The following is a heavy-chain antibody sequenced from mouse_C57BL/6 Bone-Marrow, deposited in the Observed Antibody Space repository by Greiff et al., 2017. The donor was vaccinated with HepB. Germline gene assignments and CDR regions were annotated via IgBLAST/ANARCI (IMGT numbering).Heavy chain of an antibody. J-gene: IGHJ4*01. V-gene: IGHV3-6*01. CDR3: ARKGLNYAMDY. D-gene: IGHD2-2*01. CDR2: ISYDGSN. Sequence: EVQRVESGPGLVKPSQSLSLTCSVTGYSITSGYYWNWIRQFPGNKLEWMGYISYDGSNNYNPSLKNRISITRDTSKNQFFLKLNSVTTEDTATYYCARKGLNYAMDYWGQGTSVTVSS. CDR1: GYSITSGYY.